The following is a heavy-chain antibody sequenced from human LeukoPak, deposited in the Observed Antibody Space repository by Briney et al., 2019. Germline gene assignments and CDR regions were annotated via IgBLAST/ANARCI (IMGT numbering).Heavy chain of an antibody. CDR3: ARVKSGGSYGLGFDY. Sequence: ASVKVSCKASGYTFTSYDINWVRQATGQGLEWMGWMNPISGNTGSAQKFQGRVSMTRNNPIGTAYMELSSLRAEDTAVYYCARVKSGGSYGLGFDYWGQGTLVTVSS. CDR2: MNPISGNT. D-gene: IGHD1-26*01. V-gene: IGHV1-8*02. J-gene: IGHJ4*02. CDR1: GYTFTSYD.